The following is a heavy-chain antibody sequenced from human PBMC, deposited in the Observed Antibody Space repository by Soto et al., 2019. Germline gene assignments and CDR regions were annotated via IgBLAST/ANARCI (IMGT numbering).Heavy chain of an antibody. V-gene: IGHV3-30*18. Sequence: QVQLVESGGGVVQPGRSLRLSCAASGFTFSSYGMHWVRQAPGKGLEWVAVISYDGSNKYYADSVKGRFTISRDNSKNHLVPQMNKLGAEDTALYYRAKGRLVGGATSGDFWGQGTLVTVSS. J-gene: IGHJ4*02. CDR2: ISYDGSNK. CDR3: AKGRLVGGATSGDF. CDR1: GFTFSSYG. D-gene: IGHD1-26*01.